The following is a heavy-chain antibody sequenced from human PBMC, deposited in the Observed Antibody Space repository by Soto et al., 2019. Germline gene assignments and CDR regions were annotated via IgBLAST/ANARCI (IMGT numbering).Heavy chain of an antibody. J-gene: IGHJ5*02. CDR2: INTDGSRT. D-gene: IGHD1-1*01. CDR1: GFTFNNYW. Sequence: EVPLVESGGELVQPGGSLRLSCAASGFTFNNYWMNWVRQASGKGRVWVSRINTDGSRTNYADSLKGRFTISRDNAKNTLYLQMDSLRAEDTAVYYCAKVATGSYNWFDPWGQGTLVTVSS. CDR3: AKVATGSYNWFDP. V-gene: IGHV3-74*01.